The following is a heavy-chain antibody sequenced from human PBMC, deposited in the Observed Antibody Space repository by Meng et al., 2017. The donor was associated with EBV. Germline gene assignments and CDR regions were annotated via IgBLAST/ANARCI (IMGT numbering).Heavy chain of an antibody. Sequence: QSTCTESGSTLVTPTQTLLLTRTFSGIFLTTGGVGVGWIRQPPGKALEWLAVIYWDDAKRYSPSLKNRLTITKDTSKNQVVLTITNMDPVDTATYFCAHSKYYSDSGGYWDYFDDWGQGTLVTVSS. CDR3: AHSKYYSDSGGYWDYFDD. V-gene: IGHV2-5*02. D-gene: IGHD3-10*01. J-gene: IGHJ4*02. CDR1: GIFLTTGGVG. CDR2: IYWDDAK.